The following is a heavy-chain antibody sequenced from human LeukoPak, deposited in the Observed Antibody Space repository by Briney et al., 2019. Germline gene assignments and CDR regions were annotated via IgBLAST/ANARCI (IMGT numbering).Heavy chain of an antibody. CDR1: GFTFSSYA. D-gene: IGHD5-18*01. Sequence: GSLRLSCAASGFTFSSYAMHWVRQPPGKGLEWIGEINHSGSTNYNPSLKSRVTISVDTSKNQFSLKLSSVTAADTAVYYCARGRVTYRIWGQGTMVTVSS. CDR2: INHSGST. CDR3: ARGRVTYRI. V-gene: IGHV4-34*01. J-gene: IGHJ3*02.